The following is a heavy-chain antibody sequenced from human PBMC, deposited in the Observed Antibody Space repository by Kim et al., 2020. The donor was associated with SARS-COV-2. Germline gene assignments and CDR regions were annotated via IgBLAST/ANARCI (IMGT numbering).Heavy chain of an antibody. CDR3: AKGAGEYYYGSGSYSNPLDY. V-gene: IGHV3-23*01. D-gene: IGHD3-10*01. CDR1: GFTFSSYA. Sequence: GGSLRLSCAASGFTFSSYAMSWVRQAPGKGLEWVSAISGSGGSTYYADSVKGRFTISRDNSKNTLYLQMNSLRAEDTAVYYCAKGAGEYYYGSGSYSNPLDYWGQGTLVTVSS. CDR2: ISGSGGST. J-gene: IGHJ4*02.